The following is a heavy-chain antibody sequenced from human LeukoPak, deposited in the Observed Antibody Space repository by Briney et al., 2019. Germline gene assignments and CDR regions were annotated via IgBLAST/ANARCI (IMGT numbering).Heavy chain of an antibody. CDR2: ISGSGGST. CDR1: GFTFSSYA. V-gene: IGHV3-23*01. Sequence: GGSLGLSCAASGFTFSSYAMSWVGRAPGKGRERVSAISGSGGSTYYAASVKGRFTISRDNSKNTLYLQMNSLGAEDTAVYYCAKGPGYNNWFDPWGQGTLVTVSS. J-gene: IGHJ5*02. D-gene: IGHD5-24*01. CDR3: AKGPGYNNWFDP.